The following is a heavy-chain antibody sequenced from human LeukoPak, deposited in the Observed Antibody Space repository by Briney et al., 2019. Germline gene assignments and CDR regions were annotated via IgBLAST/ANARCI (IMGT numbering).Heavy chain of an antibody. CDR3: ASLDLFDL. CDR1: GGSFSGYY. J-gene: IGHJ5*02. Sequence: SETLSLTCAVYGGSFSGYYWSWIRQPPGQGLEWIGEINHSGSTNYNPSLKSRVTISVDTSNNQFLQTLSSVTAADTAVDYCASLDLFDLWGQGTLVTVSS. V-gene: IGHV4-34*01. CDR2: INHSGST.